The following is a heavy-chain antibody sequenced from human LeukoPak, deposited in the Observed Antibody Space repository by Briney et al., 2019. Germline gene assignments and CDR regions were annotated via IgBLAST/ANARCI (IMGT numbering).Heavy chain of an antibody. D-gene: IGHD2-2*03. J-gene: IGHJ4*02. V-gene: IGHV4-59*05. CDR2: IYYSGST. Sequence: GSLRLSCAASGFTFSNYEMNWVRQAPGEGLEWLGRIYYSGSTFYNPSLKSRVTISVDTSNNQFSLRLSSVTAADTAVYYCARHGSTDYFDYWGQGTLVTVSS. CDR1: GFTFSNYE. CDR3: ARHGSTDYFDY.